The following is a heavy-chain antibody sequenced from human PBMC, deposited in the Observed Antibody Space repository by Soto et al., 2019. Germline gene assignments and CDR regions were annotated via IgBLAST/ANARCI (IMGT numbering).Heavy chain of an antibody. CDR1: GFTLSAYD. V-gene: IGHV3-13*05. J-gene: IGHJ6*02. Sequence: LRLSCAASGFTLSAYDMHWVRQAEGKGLEWVSALGAADDPYYLVSVKGRFTISRENAKNSLYLQMNDLRAGDTAVYYCARAYSGRLPRRADYYYAMDVWGQGTTVTVSS. CDR3: ARAYSGRLPRRADYYYAMDV. CDR2: LGAADDP. D-gene: IGHD2-15*01.